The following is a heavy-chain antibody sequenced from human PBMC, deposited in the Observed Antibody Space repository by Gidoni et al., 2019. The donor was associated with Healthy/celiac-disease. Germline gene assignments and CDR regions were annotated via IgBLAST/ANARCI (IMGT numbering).Heavy chain of an antibody. CDR1: GFTFSSYI. CDR3: AGATKPPSYYYDSSGGTDAFDI. D-gene: IGHD3-22*01. V-gene: IGHV3-21*01. J-gene: IGHJ3*02. CDR2: ISSSSSYI. Sequence: EVQLVESGGGLVKPGGSLRLSCAASGFTFSSYIMNWVRQAPGKGLEWVSSISSSSSYIYYADSVKGRFTISRDNAKNSLYLQMNSLRAEDTAVYYCAGATKPPSYYYDSSGGTDAFDIWGQGTMVTVSS.